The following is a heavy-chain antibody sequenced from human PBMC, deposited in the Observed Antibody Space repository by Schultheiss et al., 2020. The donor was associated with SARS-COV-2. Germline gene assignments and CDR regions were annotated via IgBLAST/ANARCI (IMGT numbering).Heavy chain of an antibody. V-gene: IGHV3-48*04. J-gene: IGHJ4*02. CDR3: AREDGFSNYFDY. CDR1: GSTFSPYV. Sequence: GGSLRLSCAASGSTFSPYVMHWVRQAPGKGLEWVSYISSSGSTIYYADSVKGRFTISRDNAKNLLYLQMNSLRAEDTAVYYCAREDGFSNYFDYWGQGTLVTVAS. CDR2: ISSSGSTI. D-gene: IGHD2-2*03.